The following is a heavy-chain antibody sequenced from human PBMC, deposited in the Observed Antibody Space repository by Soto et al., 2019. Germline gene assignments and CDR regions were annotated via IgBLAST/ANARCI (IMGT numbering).Heavy chain of an antibody. D-gene: IGHD3-10*01. CDR2: INAAGSAK. CDR3: ARDPVRGDDYNFDF. J-gene: IGHJ4*02. Sequence: PGGSMRLSCVGSGFMFRSYWMGCVRQAPGKGLEWVANINAAGSAKNYVDSVKGRFTISRDNAENSLYLQMNSLRAEDTAVSYCARDPVRGDDYNFDFWGQGTLVTVSS. V-gene: IGHV3-7*01. CDR1: GFMFRSYW.